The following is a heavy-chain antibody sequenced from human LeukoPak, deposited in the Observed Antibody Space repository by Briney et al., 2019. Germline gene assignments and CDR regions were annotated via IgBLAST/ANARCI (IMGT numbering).Heavy chain of an antibody. Sequence: SETLSLTCTVSGGSISRYYWSWIRQPAGKGLEWIGRIYTSGSTNYNPSLKSRVTMSVDTSKNQFSLKLSSVTAADTAVYYCARGNCSTTSCYNTYFDYWGQGTLVTVSS. CDR3: ARGNCSTTSCYNTYFDY. J-gene: IGHJ4*02. V-gene: IGHV4-4*07. D-gene: IGHD2-2*02. CDR2: IYTSGST. CDR1: GGSISRYY.